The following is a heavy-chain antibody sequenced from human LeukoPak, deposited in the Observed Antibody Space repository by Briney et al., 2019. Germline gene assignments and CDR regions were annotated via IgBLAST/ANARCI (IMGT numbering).Heavy chain of an antibody. V-gene: IGHV3-30*02. CDR3: ARDTPPAY. J-gene: IGHJ4*02. CDR2: IRYNGNNQ. D-gene: IGHD2-15*01. CDR1: GFTFNNYG. Sequence: GGSLRLSCAASGFTFNNYGMHWVRQAPGKGLEWVAFIRYNGNNQYYADSVKGRFTISRDNSKNTLYLQMNSLRAEDTAVYYCARDTPPAYWGQGTLVTVSS.